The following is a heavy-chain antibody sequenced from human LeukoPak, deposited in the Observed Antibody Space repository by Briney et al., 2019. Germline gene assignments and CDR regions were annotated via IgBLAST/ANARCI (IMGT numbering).Heavy chain of an antibody. Sequence: PGGSLRLSCAASGFTFSTSWMTWVRQAPGKGLEWVSVIYSGGSTYYADSVKGRFTISRDNSKNTLYLQMNSLRAEDTAVYYCAREASSSSAYWGQGTLVTVSS. CDR1: GFTFSTSW. D-gene: IGHD6-6*01. CDR2: IYSGGST. CDR3: AREASSSSAY. J-gene: IGHJ4*02. V-gene: IGHV3-53*01.